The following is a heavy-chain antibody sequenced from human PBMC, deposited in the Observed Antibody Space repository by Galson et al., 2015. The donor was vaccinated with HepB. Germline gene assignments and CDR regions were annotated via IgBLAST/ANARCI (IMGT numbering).Heavy chain of an antibody. Sequence: SVKVSCKASGYTFTSYAMNWVRQAPGQGPEWMGWINTNTGNPTYAQGFTGRFVFSLDTSVSTAYLQISSLKAEDTAVYYCAWGMITFGGVIAPPNWFDPWGQGTLVTVSS. CDR2: INTNTGNP. D-gene: IGHD3-16*02. V-gene: IGHV7-4-1*02. CDR3: AWGMITFGGVIAPPNWFDP. CDR1: GYTFTSYA. J-gene: IGHJ5*02.